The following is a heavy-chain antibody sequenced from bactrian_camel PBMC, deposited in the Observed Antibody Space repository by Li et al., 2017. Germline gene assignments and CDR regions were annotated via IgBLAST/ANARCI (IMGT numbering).Heavy chain of an antibody. V-gene: IGHV3S1*01. Sequence: HVQLVESGGDLVQPGGSLRLSCATSGFTFIDQWMSWVRQAPGKEREAVGTIYTGGGSTYYADSVKGRFTISRDNSENTVALQMNSLKSGDTALYYCVTRFGRLLPELAFNTWGQGTQVTVS. J-gene: IGHJ6*01. CDR2: IYTGGGST. CDR3: VTRFGRLLPELAFNT. CDR1: GFTFIDQW. D-gene: IGHD1*01.